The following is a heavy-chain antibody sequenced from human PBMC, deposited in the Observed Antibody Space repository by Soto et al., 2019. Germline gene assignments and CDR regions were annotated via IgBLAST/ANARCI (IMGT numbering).Heavy chain of an antibody. CDR1: GYTFTDYH. Sequence: EASVKVSCKASGYTFTDYHMHWVRQAPGQGLEWMGWVNPDTGGTNYAQKFRGTVTLTRDTSITTAYMELSGLRADDTAVYYCARDMVSTIGNFDFWGQGTPVTVSS. J-gene: IGHJ4*02. CDR3: ARDMVSTIGNFDF. V-gene: IGHV1-2*02. D-gene: IGHD5-12*01. CDR2: VNPDTGGT.